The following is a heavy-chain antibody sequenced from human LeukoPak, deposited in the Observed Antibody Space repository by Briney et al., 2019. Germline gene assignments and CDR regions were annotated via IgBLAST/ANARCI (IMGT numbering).Heavy chain of an antibody. CDR2: IYTSGST. D-gene: IGHD4-17*01. V-gene: IGHV4-4*07. CDR1: GGSISSYY. Sequence: PSETLSLTCTVSGGSISSYYWSWIRQPAGKGLEWIGRIYTSGSTNYNPSPKSRVTMSVDTSKNQFSLKLSSVTAADTAVYYCARARGYGDPPHDAFDIWGQGTMVTVSS. CDR3: ARARGYGDPPHDAFDI. J-gene: IGHJ3*02.